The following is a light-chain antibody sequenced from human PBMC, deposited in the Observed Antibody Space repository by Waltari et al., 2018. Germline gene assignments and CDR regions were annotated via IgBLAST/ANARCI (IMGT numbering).Light chain of an antibody. CDR3: QQSYSTPLT. CDR2: AAS. V-gene: IGKV1-39*01. J-gene: IGKJ4*01. Sequence: DIQMTPSPSSLSACVGDRVTITCRASQSISSYLNWYQQKPGKAPKLLIYAASSLQSGVPSRFSGSGSGTDFTLTISSLQPEDFATYYCQQSYSTPLTFGGGTKVEIK. CDR1: QSISSY.